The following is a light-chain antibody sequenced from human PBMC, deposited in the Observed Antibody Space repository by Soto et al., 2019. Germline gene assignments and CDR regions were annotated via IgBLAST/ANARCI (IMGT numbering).Light chain of an antibody. CDR1: QTINTY. V-gene: IGKV1-39*01. Sequence: DIQVTQSPSSLSASVGDTVTISCRTSQTINTYLNWYQQQPGRAPKLLIYAASSLQSGVSSRFSGSGSGTDFTLTISSLQPEDFATYYCQQGNSFPFTFGPGTKVDIK. CDR2: AAS. CDR3: QQGNSFPFT. J-gene: IGKJ3*01.